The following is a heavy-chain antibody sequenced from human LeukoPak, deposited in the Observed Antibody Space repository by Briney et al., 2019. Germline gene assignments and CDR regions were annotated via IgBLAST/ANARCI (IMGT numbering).Heavy chain of an antibody. D-gene: IGHD2/OR15-2a*01. J-gene: IGHJ4*02. CDR3: AKGGKSTSGFDS. V-gene: IGHV3-23*01. CDR2: MSDGGGST. Sequence: PGGSLRVSCVASGFTFSSYAMSWVRQAPGKGLDWVAVMSDGGGSTYFADSVKGRFTVSRDNSKNTLYVQMNSLRAGDTAVYYCAKGGKSTSGFDSWGQGTLVTVSS. CDR1: GFTFSSYA.